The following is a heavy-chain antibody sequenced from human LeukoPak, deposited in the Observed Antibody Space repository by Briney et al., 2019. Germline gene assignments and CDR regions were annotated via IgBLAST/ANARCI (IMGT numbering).Heavy chain of an antibody. Sequence: GRSLRLSCAASGFTFSSYGMHWVRQAPGKGLEWVAVISYDGSNKYYADSVKGRFTVSRDNANNSVYLQMNSLRAEDTAVYYCARDPPDFGVDGWGQGTLVTVSS. D-gene: IGHD3-10*01. J-gene: IGHJ4*02. CDR1: GFTFSSYG. CDR2: ISYDGSNK. V-gene: IGHV3-30*03. CDR3: ARDPPDFGVDG.